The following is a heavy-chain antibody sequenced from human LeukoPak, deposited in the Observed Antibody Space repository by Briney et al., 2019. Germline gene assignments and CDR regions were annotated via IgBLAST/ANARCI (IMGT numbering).Heavy chain of an antibody. V-gene: IGHV3-64*02. D-gene: IGHD1-26*01. CDR2: IGGDGLTT. CDR1: GLTFGSYS. CDR3: AREGGGSGLWYYDL. J-gene: IGHJ2*01. Sequence: QPGASLRLSCAASGLTFGSYSTHWVRQAPGKGPESVSVIGGDGLTTFYADSVKDRFTISRDNSKSTLYLEMSSLRAEDMAVYYCAREGGGSGLWYYDLWGRGTLVTVSS.